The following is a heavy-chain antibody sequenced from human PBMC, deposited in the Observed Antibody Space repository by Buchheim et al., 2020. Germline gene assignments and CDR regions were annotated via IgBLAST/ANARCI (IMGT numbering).Heavy chain of an antibody. CDR1: GFTFSSYA. V-gene: IGHV3-30*04. CDR3: ARDSRGTFGGVIANPYYYYGMDV. D-gene: IGHD3-16*02. J-gene: IGHJ6*02. CDR2: ISYDGNNK. Sequence: QVQLVESGGGVVQPGRSLRLSCAASGFTFSSYAMHWVRQAPGKGLEWVAVISYDGNNKYYADSVKGRFTISRDNSKNTLYLQMNSLRAEDTAVYYCARDSRGTFGGVIANPYYYYGMDVWGQGTT.